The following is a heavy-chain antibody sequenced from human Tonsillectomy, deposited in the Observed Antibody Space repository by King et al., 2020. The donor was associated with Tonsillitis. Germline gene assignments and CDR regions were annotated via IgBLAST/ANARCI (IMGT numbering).Heavy chain of an antibody. D-gene: IGHD1-14*01. V-gene: IGHV3-23*04. Sequence: VQLVESGGGLVQPGGSLRLSCAASGFTFNIYAMSWVRQAPGKGLEWVSVISNIGVSKYYADSVKGRFTISRDNSKNTLSLQMNSLRAEDTAVYYCAKRQGITSGAVDYWGQGALVTVSS. CDR3: AKRQGITSGAVDY. J-gene: IGHJ4*02. CDR2: ISNIGVSK. CDR1: GFTFNIYA.